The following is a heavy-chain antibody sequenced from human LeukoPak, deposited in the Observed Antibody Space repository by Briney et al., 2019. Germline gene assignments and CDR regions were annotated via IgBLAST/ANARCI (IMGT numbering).Heavy chain of an antibody. CDR2: MTPNSGNT. CDR3: AFCGGDCGGAFDV. D-gene: IGHD2-21*02. Sequence: ASVKVSCTASGYTFTNYDINWLRQATGQGLEWMAWMTPNSGNTGHEQKFQGRLTMTRDISISTAYMELSSLRSEDTVVYYCAFCGGDCGGAFDVWGQGTTVTVSS. CDR1: GYTFTNYD. J-gene: IGHJ3*01. V-gene: IGHV1-8*01.